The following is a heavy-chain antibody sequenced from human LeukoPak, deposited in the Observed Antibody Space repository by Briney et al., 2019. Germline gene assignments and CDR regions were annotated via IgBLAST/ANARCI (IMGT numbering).Heavy chain of an antibody. CDR1: GFTFSSYW. V-gene: IGHV3-7*01. CDR3: ARAHYSSWDC. CDR2: IKEDGSEK. D-gene: IGHD5-18*01. Sequence: GGSLRLSCAASGFTFSSYWMSWVRQAPGKGPEWVANIKEDGSEKYYVDSVKGRFTISRDNAKNSLYLQMNSPRAEDTAVYYCARAHYSSWDCWGQGTLVTVSS. J-gene: IGHJ4*02.